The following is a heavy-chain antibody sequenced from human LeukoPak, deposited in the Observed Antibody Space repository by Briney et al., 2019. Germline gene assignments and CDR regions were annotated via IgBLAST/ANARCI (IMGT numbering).Heavy chain of an antibody. D-gene: IGHD2-8*01. Sequence: GESLKISCKGSGYTFSSYWIAWVRQMPGKGLEWMGIIYPGDSDTRYSPFFQGQVTISVDKSINTAYLQWSSLKASDTAMYYCARQWREVRCTNRVCFGFWLDPWGQGTLVTVSS. J-gene: IGHJ5*02. CDR2: IYPGDSDT. CDR3: ARQWREVRCTNRVCFGFWLDP. V-gene: IGHV5-51*01. CDR1: GYTFSSYW.